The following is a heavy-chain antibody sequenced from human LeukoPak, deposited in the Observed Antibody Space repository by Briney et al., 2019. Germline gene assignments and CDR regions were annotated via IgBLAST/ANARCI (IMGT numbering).Heavy chain of an antibody. V-gene: IGHV3-23*01. CDR3: ARDGGTYYDYVWGSYRY. J-gene: IGHJ4*02. D-gene: IGHD3-16*02. CDR2: ISGSGGST. CDR1: GFTFSSYA. Sequence: GGSLRLSCAASGFTFSSYAMSWVRQAPGKGLEWVSAISGSGGSTYYADSVKGRFTISRDNSKNTLYLQMNSLRAEDTAVYYCARDGGTYYDYVWGSYRYWGQGTLVTVSS.